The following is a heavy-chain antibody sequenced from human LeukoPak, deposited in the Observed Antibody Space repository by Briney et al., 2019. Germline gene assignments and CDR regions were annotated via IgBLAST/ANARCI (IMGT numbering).Heavy chain of an antibody. CDR2: IYHSGST. J-gene: IGHJ4*02. CDR1: GYSISSGYY. CDR3: ARDKEGSFDY. V-gene: IGHV4-38-2*02. Sequence: SETLSLTCAVSGYSISSGYYWGWIRQPPGKGLEWIGSIYHSGSTYYNPSLKSRDTISVDTSKNQFSLKLSSVTAADTAVYYCARDKEGSFDYWGQGTLVTVSS.